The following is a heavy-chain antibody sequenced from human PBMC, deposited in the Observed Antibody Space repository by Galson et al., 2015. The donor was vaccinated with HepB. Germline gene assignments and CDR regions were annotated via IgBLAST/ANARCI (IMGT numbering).Heavy chain of an antibody. J-gene: IGHJ3*02. CDR1: GFTFSSYG. Sequence: SLRLSCAASGFTFSSYGMHWVRQAPGKGLEWVAVISYDGSNKYYADSVKGRFTISRDNSKNTLYLQMNSLRAEDTAVYYCAKGDQYYYDSSGSIFLLRGDAFDIWGQGTMVTVSS. V-gene: IGHV3-30*18. D-gene: IGHD3-22*01. CDR3: AKGDQYYYDSSGSIFLLRGDAFDI. CDR2: ISYDGSNK.